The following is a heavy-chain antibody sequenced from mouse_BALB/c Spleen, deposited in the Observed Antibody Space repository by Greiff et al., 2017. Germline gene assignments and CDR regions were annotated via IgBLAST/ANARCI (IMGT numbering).Heavy chain of an antibody. D-gene: IGHD2-3*01. CDR2: IDTSDSYT. CDR3: ARWYDGYSYYFDY. Sequence: QVQLKQPGAELVMPGASVKMSCKASGYTFTDYWMHWVKQRPGQGLEWIGAIDTSDSYTSYNQKFKGKATLTVDESSSTAYMQLSSLTSEDSAVYYCARWYDGYSYYFDYWGQGTTLTVSS. J-gene: IGHJ2*01. CDR1: GYTFTDYW. V-gene: IGHV1-69*01.